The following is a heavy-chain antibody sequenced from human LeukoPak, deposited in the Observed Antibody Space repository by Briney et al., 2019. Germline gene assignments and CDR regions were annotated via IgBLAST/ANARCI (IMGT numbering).Heavy chain of an antibody. CDR3: ARDPGYYDSSGYYSEGYYFDY. D-gene: IGHD3-22*01. CDR1: GYTFTSYA. J-gene: IGHJ4*02. V-gene: IGHV1-46*01. CDR2: INPSGGST. Sequence: ASVKVSCKASGYTFTSYAMNWVRQAPGQGLEWMGIINPSGGSTSYAQKFQGRVTMTRDTSTSTVYMELSSLRSEDTAVYYCARDPGYYDSSGYYSEGYYFDYWGQGTLVTVSS.